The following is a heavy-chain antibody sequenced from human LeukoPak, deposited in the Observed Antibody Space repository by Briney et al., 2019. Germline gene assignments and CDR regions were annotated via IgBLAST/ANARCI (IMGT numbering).Heavy chain of an antibody. D-gene: IGHD1-26*01. CDR1: GGSFSGYY. Sequence: SETLSLTCAVYGGSFSGYYWSWIRQPPGKGLEWIGEINHSGSTNYNPSLKGRVTISVDTSKNQFSLKLSSVTDADTAAYYCARVPSPYSGSYRNWGQGTLVTVSS. CDR3: ARVPSPYSGSYRN. J-gene: IGHJ4*02. V-gene: IGHV4-34*01. CDR2: INHSGST.